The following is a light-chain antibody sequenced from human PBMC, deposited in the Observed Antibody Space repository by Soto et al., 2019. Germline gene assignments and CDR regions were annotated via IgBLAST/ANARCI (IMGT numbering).Light chain of an antibody. Sequence: EIVMTQSPATLSVSPGEGATLSCRASQGIGSTLAWYQHKPGQTPRLLIYGASSRATGTPDRFSGSGSGTDFTLTISRLEPEDFAVYYCLQYGSSPHTFGQGTRLEIK. J-gene: IGKJ5*01. CDR2: GAS. CDR3: LQYGSSPHT. V-gene: IGKV3-20*01. CDR1: QGIGST.